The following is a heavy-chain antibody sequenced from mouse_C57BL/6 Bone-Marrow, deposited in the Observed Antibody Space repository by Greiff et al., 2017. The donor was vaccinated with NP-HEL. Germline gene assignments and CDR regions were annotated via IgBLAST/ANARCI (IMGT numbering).Heavy chain of an antibody. V-gene: IGHV1-5*01. CDR1: GYTFTSYW. J-gene: IGHJ3*01. D-gene: IGHD1-1*01. CDR3: TQEFYYGSSSAWFAY. Sequence: VQLQQSGTVLARPGASVKMSCKTSGYTFTSYWMHWVKQRPGPGLEWIGAIYPGNSDTSYNQKFKGKAKLTAVTSASTAYMELSSLTNEDSAVYYCTQEFYYGSSSAWFAYWGQGTLVTVSA. CDR2: IYPGNSDT.